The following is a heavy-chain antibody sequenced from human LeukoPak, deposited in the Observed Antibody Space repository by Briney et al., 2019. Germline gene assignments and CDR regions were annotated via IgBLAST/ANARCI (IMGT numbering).Heavy chain of an antibody. J-gene: IGHJ4*02. CDR1: GFTFSSYS. Sequence: PGGSLRLSCAASGFTFSSYSMNWVRQAPGKGLEWVSCISSSSSYIYYADSLKGRFTVPRDNAKNSLYLQMNSLRAEDTAVYYCARDKYNSGGDGDFDYGGQGTLVTVSS. CDR3: ARDKYNSGGDGDFDY. D-gene: IGHD6-19*01. V-gene: IGHV3-21*01. CDR2: ISSSSSYI.